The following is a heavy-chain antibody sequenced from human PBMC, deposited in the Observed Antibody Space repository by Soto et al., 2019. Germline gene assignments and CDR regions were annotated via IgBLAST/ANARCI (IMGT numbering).Heavy chain of an antibody. CDR2: IDPSDSYT. Sequence: GESLKISCKGSGYSFTSYWISWVRQMPGKGLEWMGRIDPSDSYTNYSPSFQGHVTISADKSISTAYLQWSSLKASDTAMYYCARRVILTGYYPAASMDVWGQGTTVTAP. CDR3: ARRVILTGYYPAASMDV. D-gene: IGHD3-9*01. J-gene: IGHJ6*02. CDR1: GYSFTSYW. V-gene: IGHV5-10-1*01.